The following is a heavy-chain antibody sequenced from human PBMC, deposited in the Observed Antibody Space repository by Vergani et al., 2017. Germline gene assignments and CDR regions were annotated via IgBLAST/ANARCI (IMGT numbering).Heavy chain of an antibody. CDR1: GYTLTELS. J-gene: IGHJ4*02. Sequence: QVQLVQSGAEVKKPGASVKVSCKVSGYTLTELSMHWVRQAPGKGLEWMGGFDPEDGETIYAQKFQGRVTITRDTSVNTAYMELSSLTSEDMAVYYCVRARRTCTYDHCPRYYYDLWGQGTLVTVSS. CDR2: FDPEDGET. V-gene: IGHV1-24*01. D-gene: IGHD2-8*01. CDR3: VRARRTCTYDHCPRYYYDL.